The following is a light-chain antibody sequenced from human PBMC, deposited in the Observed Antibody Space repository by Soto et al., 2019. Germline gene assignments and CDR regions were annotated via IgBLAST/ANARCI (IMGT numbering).Light chain of an antibody. V-gene: IGKV1-9*01. J-gene: IGKJ5*01. Sequence: DLQMTQSPAPLSASVGDRVTITCRASQSISSWLAWYQQKPGKAHKLLIYAAYTLQSGVQSRFSGSGSGTEFTLTISSLQPEDFATYYCKQLNSYPITFGQGTRLEIK. CDR1: QSISSW. CDR3: KQLNSYPIT. CDR2: AAY.